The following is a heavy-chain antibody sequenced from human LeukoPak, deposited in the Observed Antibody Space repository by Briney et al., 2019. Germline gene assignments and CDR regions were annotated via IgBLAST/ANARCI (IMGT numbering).Heavy chain of an antibody. J-gene: IGHJ5*02. D-gene: IGHD3-3*01. Sequence: GASVKVSCKASGYTFTGYYMHWVRQAPGQGLEWMGRINPNSGGTNYAQKFQGRVTMTRDTSISTAYMELSRLRSDDTAVYYCARDRNDFWSGCYNWFDPWGQGTLVTVSS. CDR1: GYTFTGYY. CDR3: ARDRNDFWSGCYNWFDP. CDR2: INPNSGGT. V-gene: IGHV1-2*06.